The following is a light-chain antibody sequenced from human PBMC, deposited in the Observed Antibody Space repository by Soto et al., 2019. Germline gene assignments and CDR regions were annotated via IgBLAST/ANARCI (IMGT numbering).Light chain of an antibody. CDR3: QQCDNVPLT. Sequence: DIQMTQSPSSLSASVGDRVTITCQASQDITNDVNWYQQKPGKAPRVLIYEASNLKTGVPLRFSGRGPGTDFTVTISSLQPEDIATYFCQQCDNVPLTFGGGTKVEIK. CDR2: EAS. J-gene: IGKJ4*01. V-gene: IGKV1-33*01. CDR1: QDITND.